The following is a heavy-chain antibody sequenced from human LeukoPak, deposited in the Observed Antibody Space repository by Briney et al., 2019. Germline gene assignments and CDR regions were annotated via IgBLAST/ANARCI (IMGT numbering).Heavy chain of an antibody. J-gene: IGHJ4*02. Sequence: SETLSLTCTVSSGSISTSNYYWGWVRQPPGKALEWIGNIFYSGSTYYSPSLRSRVTISLDTSRNQFSLKLNSVTAADTAVYYCARGYWFYFDYWGQGTLVTVSS. D-gene: IGHD2-8*02. CDR3: ARGYWFYFDY. CDR1: SGSISTSNYY. CDR2: IFYSGST. V-gene: IGHV4-39*07.